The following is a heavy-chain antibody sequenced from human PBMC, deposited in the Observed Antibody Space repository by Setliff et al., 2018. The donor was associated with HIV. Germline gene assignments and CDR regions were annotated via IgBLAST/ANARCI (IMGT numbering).Heavy chain of an antibody. D-gene: IGHD7-27*01. J-gene: IGHJ3*01. Sequence: PGGSLRLSCSTSGFRFSDYGMSWVRQAPGKGLEWVSTIYSDGSTYHRDSVQGRFTISRDNSKNIVYLQMNSLRVEDTAVYYCVRALTGAGTFDVWGQGTMVTVSS. V-gene: IGHV3-53*01. CDR2: IYSDGST. CDR3: VRALTGAGTFDV. CDR1: GFRFSDYG.